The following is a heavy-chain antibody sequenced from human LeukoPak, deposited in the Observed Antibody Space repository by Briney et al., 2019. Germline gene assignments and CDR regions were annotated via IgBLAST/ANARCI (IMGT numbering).Heavy chain of an antibody. Sequence: SETLSLTCTVSGGSISSYYWSWIRQPPGKGLEWIGYIYYSGSTNYNPSRKSRVTISVDTSKNQFSLQLNSVTPEDTAVYYCARGWGLGYCSSTSCYLDANYYYYYGMDVWGQGTTVTVSS. D-gene: IGHD2-2*01. V-gene: IGHV4-59*12. J-gene: IGHJ6*02. CDR3: ARGWGLGYCSSTSCYLDANYYYYYGMDV. CDR2: IYYSGST. CDR1: GGSISSYY.